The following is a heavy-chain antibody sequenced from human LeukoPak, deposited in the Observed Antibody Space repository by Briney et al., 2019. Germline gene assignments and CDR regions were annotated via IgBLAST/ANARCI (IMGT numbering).Heavy chain of an antibody. Sequence: SVKVSCKASGGTFSSYAISWVRQAPGQGLEWMGGIIPIFGTASYAQKFQGRVTITTDESTGTAYMELSSLRSEDTAVYYCAKNSYGSVIGLYYFDYWGQGTLVTVSS. J-gene: IGHJ4*02. CDR2: IIPIFGTA. CDR1: GGTFSSYA. CDR3: AKNSYGSVIGLYYFDY. D-gene: IGHD5-18*01. V-gene: IGHV1-69*05.